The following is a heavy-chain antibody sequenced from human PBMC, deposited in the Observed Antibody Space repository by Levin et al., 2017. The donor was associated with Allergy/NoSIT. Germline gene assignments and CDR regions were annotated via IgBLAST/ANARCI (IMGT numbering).Heavy chain of an antibody. D-gene: IGHD1-26*01. V-gene: IGHV1-69*01. CDR1: GGTFSTDG. CDR2: IVPFYGTT. Sequence: PGGSLRLSCKASGGTFSTDGITWVRQAPGQGLEWMGEIVPFYGTTTYSQKFRGRVTITAHASTSTVYMELSSLRSEDTAMYYCARDKPGIVGSSEAFDIWGQGTMVTVSS. J-gene: IGHJ3*02. CDR3: ARDKPGIVGSSEAFDI.